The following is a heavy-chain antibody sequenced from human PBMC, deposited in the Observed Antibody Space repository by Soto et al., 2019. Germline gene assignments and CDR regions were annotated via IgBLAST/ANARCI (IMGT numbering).Heavy chain of an antibody. CDR1: GYTFTSYG. J-gene: IGHJ4*02. CDR2: ISAYNGNT. D-gene: IGHD4-17*01. CDR3: ARDIHSWATTVTTYGY. V-gene: IGHV1-18*01. Sequence: QVQLVQSGAEVKKPGASVKVSCKASGYTFTSYGISWVRQAPGQGLEWMGWISAYNGNTNYAQKLQGRVTMTTDTSTTTASMELRSPRSDDTAVYYCARDIHSWATTVTTYGYWGQGTLVTVSS.